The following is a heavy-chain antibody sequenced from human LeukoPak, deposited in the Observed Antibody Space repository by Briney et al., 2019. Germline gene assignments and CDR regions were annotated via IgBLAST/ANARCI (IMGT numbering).Heavy chain of an antibody. D-gene: IGHD2-21*01. J-gene: IGHJ4*02. V-gene: IGHV1-8*01. CDR2: TNPNTGNI. Sequence: ASVKVSCKASGYTFTNYDISSVRHATGQGLEWLGWTNPNTGNIGYPQKFQGRVTITTSTSTNTVYMELSGLTSEDRAIYYCAKAYCGGDCYPYFDSWGQGTPVTVSS. CDR3: AKAYCGGDCYPYFDS. CDR1: GYTFTNYD.